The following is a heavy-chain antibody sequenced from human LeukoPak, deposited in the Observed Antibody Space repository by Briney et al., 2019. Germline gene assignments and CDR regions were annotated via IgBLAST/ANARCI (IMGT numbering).Heavy chain of an antibody. CDR1: VGTFSSYA. D-gene: IGHD3-16*02. V-gene: IGHV1-69*05. CDR2: IIPIFGTA. CDR3: ASTYYDYVWGSYPDDYYYYYMDV. Sequence: SVKVSCKASVGTFSSYAISWVRQAPGQGLEWMGRIIPIFGTANYAQKFQGRVTITTDESTSTAYMELSSLRSEDTAVYYCASTYYDYVWGSYPDDYYYYYMDVWGKGTTVTVSS. J-gene: IGHJ6*03.